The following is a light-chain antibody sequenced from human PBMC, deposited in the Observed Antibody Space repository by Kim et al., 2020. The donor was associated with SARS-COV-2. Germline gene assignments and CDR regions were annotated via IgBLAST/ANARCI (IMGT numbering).Light chain of an antibody. CDR2: KAS. J-gene: IGKJ1*01. CDR1: QSIGSA. Sequence: SASVGDRVTITGRASQSIGSALVCNQQKPGKAPKLLIYKASNLENGVPSRFSGSGSGTESTLTISSLQLADWATNYCQQYNSMWTFGQGTKVDIK. CDR3: QQYNSMWT. V-gene: IGKV1-5*03.